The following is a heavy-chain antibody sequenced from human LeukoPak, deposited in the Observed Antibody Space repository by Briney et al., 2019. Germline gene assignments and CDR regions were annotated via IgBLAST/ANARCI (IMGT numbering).Heavy chain of an antibody. J-gene: IGHJ6*03. CDR3: ARDRDSSGWYYYYYYMDV. V-gene: IGHV3-7*01. CDR1: GFSLSSYA. D-gene: IGHD6-19*01. Sequence: PGGSLRLSCTVSGFSLSSYALSWVRQAPGKGLEWVANIKQDGSEKYYVDSVKGRFTISRDNAKNSLYLQMNSLRAEDTAVYYCARDRDSSGWYYYYYYMDVWGKGTTVTVSS. CDR2: IKQDGSEK.